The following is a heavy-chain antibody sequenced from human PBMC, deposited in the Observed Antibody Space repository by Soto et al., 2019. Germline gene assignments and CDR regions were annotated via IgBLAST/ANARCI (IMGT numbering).Heavy chain of an antibody. D-gene: IGHD3-16*01. J-gene: IGHJ4*02. CDR1: EFNFRGYA. CDR2: ISYDGSDT. V-gene: IGHV3-30*18. Sequence: PGGSLRLSCAASEFNFRGYAMHWVRQAPGKGLDWVALISYDGSDTYYIDSVKGRFTISRDNSNSTLYLQMNDLRVEDTAVYYGAKDLGYGTFGFDYWGQGTLVTVSS. CDR3: AKDLGYGTFGFDY.